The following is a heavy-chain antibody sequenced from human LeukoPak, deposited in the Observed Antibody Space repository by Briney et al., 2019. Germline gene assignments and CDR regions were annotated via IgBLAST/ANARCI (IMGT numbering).Heavy chain of an antibody. CDR1: GYNFIDYY. D-gene: IGHD6-6*01. Sequence: GASVKVSCKASGYNFIDYYMHWVQQAPGKGLEWMGRVDPEDGRTLYAEKFQGRITITADTSTDTAYMELSSLRSADTAVYYCARDDSSSLDFDYWGQGTLVTVSS. CDR3: ARDDSSSLDFDY. J-gene: IGHJ4*02. V-gene: IGHV1-69-2*01. CDR2: VDPEDGRT.